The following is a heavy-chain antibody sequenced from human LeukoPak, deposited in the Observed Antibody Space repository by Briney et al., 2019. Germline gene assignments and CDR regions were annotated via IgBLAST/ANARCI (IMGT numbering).Heavy chain of an antibody. Sequence: GGSLRLSCAASGFTFSRYSMHWVRQAPGKGLEWVSHISSRSSDTYYADSVKGRFTISRDNAKNSLYLQMNSPRAEDTAVYYCARGSGSYSGGMDVWGQGTTVTVSS. V-gene: IGHV3-21*05. CDR2: ISSRSSDT. CDR3: ARGSGSYSGGMDV. D-gene: IGHD3-10*01. J-gene: IGHJ6*02. CDR1: GFTFSRYS.